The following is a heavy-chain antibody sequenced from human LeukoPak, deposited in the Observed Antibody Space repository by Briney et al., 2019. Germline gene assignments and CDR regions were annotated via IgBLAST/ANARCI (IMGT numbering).Heavy chain of an antibody. Sequence: SETLSLTCAVSGYSISSGYYWGWIRQPPGKGLEWIGSIYHSGSTYYNPSLKSRVTISVDTSKNQFSLKLSSVTAADTAVYYCTRRSYYYGSGTDYWGQGTLVTVSS. D-gene: IGHD3-10*01. CDR3: TRRSYYYGSGTDY. J-gene: IGHJ4*02. V-gene: IGHV4-38-2*01. CDR2: IYHSGST. CDR1: GYSISSGYY.